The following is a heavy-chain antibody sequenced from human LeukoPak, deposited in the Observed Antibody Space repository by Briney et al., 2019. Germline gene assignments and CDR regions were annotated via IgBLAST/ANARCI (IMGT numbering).Heavy chain of an antibody. D-gene: IGHD5-18*01. CDR3: ASLRYSSRPSSPIDY. CDR2: IYHSGST. CDR1: GYSISSGYY. V-gene: IGHV4-38-2*02. Sequence: SETLSLTCTVSGYSISSGYYWGWIRQPPGKGLEWIGSIYHSGSTYYNPSLKSRVTISVDTSKNQFSLKLSSVTAADTAVYYCASLRYSSRPSSPIDYWGQGTLVTVSS. J-gene: IGHJ4*02.